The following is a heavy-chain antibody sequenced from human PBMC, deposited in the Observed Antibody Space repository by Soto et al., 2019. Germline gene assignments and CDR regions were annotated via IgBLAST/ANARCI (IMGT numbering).Heavy chain of an antibody. V-gene: IGHV1-18*04. D-gene: IGHD2-2*01. CDR2: ISLYHGNT. CDR3: AIYHLELFRFDY. Sequence: ASLKRACKADAFRFTSDGVGWVRQPAGQGLKWMGWISLYHGNTNYAQQFQGRVTMTTATSTSTAYMEPRSLRSDDTAMYFCAIYHLELFRFDYWGQGTLVTVSS. J-gene: IGHJ4*02. CDR1: AFRFTSDG.